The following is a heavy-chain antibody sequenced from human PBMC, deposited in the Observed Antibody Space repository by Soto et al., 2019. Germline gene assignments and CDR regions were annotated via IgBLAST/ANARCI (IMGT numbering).Heavy chain of an antibody. J-gene: IGHJ6*02. CDR2: IKSKADGGTT. Sequence: GGSLRLSCAASGITFNNAWMSWVRQAPGKGLKWVGRIKSKADGGTTDYAAPVKGRFTISRDDSINTLYLQMNSLRAEDTAVYYCAKDGYSKSYSSGWYDYGMDVWGQGTTVTVAS. D-gene: IGHD6-19*01. CDR1: GITFNNAW. CDR3: AKDGYSKSYSSGWYDYGMDV. V-gene: IGHV3-15*01.